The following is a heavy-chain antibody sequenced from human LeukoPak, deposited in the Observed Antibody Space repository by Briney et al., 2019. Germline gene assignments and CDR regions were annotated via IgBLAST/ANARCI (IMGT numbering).Heavy chain of an antibody. Sequence: PGGSLRLSCAASEFTFSYYYMSWIRQAPGKGLEWVSYISYSGDTIYYADSVKGRFTVSRDNAKNSLYLQMNSLRAEDTAVYYCARLGIITAAGSNDYWGQGAPVTVSS. V-gene: IGHV3-11*01. CDR1: EFTFSYYY. J-gene: IGHJ4*02. CDR2: ISYSGDTI. D-gene: IGHD6-13*01. CDR3: ARLGIITAAGSNDY.